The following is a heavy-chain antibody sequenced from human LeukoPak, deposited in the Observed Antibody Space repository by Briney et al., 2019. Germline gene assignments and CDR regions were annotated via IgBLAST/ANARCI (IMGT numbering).Heavy chain of an antibody. J-gene: IGHJ6*03. CDR2: INPNSGNA. D-gene: IGHD1-26*01. V-gene: IGHV1-8*01. CDR1: GYTFNDYV. Sequence: ASVKLSCKASGYTFNDYVIKCVRQATGQGLEWMGWINPNSGNAGYAQKFQGRVTMNRNTSISTVYMELSSVGSEETAVYYSERGIGWGGSSHSYYYMDVWDKGTTVTVSS. CDR3: ERGIGWGGSSHSYYYMDV.